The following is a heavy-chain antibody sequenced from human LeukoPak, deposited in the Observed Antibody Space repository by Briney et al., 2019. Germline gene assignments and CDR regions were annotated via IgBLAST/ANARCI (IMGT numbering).Heavy chain of an antibody. J-gene: IGHJ4*02. Sequence: GASVKVSCKASGYTFTGYYMHWVRQAPGQGLECMGWINPNSGGTNYAQKFQGRVDMTRDTSISTAYMELSRLRSDDTAAYYCARRGAGGDFDSWGQGTLVTVSS. CDR3: ARRGAGGDFDS. V-gene: IGHV1-2*02. D-gene: IGHD6-13*01. CDR2: INPNSGGT. CDR1: GYTFTGYY.